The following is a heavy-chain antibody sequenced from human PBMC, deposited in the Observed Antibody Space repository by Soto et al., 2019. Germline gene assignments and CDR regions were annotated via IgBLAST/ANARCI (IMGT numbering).Heavy chain of an antibody. V-gene: IGHV1-69*01. CDR3: ASEVGYGDFSAALLD. Sequence: VQLMQSGAEVKQPGSSVKVSCKASGGTFSSHSINWVRQAPGQGLEWMGGIITLFGTANYAQNFQGRVTITADQSTSTAYMELNTLRSDDSAVYYCASEVGYGDFSAALLDWGQGTLVTVSS. J-gene: IGHJ4*02. CDR2: IITLFGTA. CDR1: GGTFSSHS. D-gene: IGHD4-17*01.